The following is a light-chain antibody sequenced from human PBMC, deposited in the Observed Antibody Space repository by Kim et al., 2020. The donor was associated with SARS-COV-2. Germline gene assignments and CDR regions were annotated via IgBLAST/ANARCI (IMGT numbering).Light chain of an antibody. J-gene: IGLJ1*01. CDR3: GSWDSSLSAGYV. CDR1: SSNIGNNY. Sequence: QSVLTQPPSVSAAPGQKVTISCSGSSSNIGNNYVSWYQQLPGAAPKLLIYDNNGRPSGIPDRFSGSKSGTSATLGITGLQTGDEADYYCGSWDSSLSAGYVFGTGTKVTVL. CDR2: DNN. V-gene: IGLV1-51*01.